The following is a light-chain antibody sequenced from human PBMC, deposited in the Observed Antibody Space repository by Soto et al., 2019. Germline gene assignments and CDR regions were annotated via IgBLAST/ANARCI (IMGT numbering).Light chain of an antibody. CDR2: DAS. J-gene: IGKJ5*01. CDR1: QSVSSH. CDR3: QNYHGWPIT. V-gene: IGKV3-15*01. Sequence: EIVLTQSPGTLSVSPGEGATVSCRASQSVSSHLAWYQHKPGQAPRLLFYDASTRATGIPARFSGSGSGTEFTLTISSLQSEDFAVYYCQNYHGWPITFGQGTRLEIK.